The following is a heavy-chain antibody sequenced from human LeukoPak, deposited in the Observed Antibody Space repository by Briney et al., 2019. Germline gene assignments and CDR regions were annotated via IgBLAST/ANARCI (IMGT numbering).Heavy chain of an antibody. CDR2: IIPIFGTA. CDR1: GGTFSSYA. Sequence: SSVKVSCKASGGTFSSYAISWVRQAPGQGLEWMGRIIPIFGTANYAQKFQGRVTITTDESTSTAYMELSSLRSEDTAVYYCAREGGYIIGNWFDPWGQGTLVTVSS. D-gene: IGHD5-18*01. V-gene: IGHV1-69*05. CDR3: AREGGYIIGNWFDP. J-gene: IGHJ5*02.